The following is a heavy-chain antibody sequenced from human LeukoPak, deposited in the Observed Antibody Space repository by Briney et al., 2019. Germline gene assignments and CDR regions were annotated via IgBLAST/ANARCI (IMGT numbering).Heavy chain of an antibody. J-gene: IGHJ1*01. D-gene: IGHD3-22*01. CDR3: ARAPSEIGGYYPEYFRH. V-gene: IGHV3-74*01. Sequence: PGGSRRPSCAASGFTFSSYWRHWVRQAPGKGRVWVSRIKSKGSTNYAHSVKGRFTISRDNAKNTVSLQMNSLRAEDTGVYYCARAPSEIGGYYPEYFRHWGQGTLVTVSS. CDR1: GFTFSSYW. CDR2: IKSKGST.